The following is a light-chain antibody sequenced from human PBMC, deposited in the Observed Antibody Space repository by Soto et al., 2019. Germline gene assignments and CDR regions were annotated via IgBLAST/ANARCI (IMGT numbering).Light chain of an antibody. CDR1: SSDVGGYNY. CDR3: SSYTSSSLYV. CDR2: DVS. J-gene: IGLJ1*01. Sequence: QSALTQPASVSGSPGQSITISCTGTSSDVGGYNYVSWYQQLPGKAPKLMIYDVSDRPSGVSNRCSGSKSGNTASLTISGLQAEDEADYYCSSYTSSSLYVFGIGTKLTVL. V-gene: IGLV2-14*01.